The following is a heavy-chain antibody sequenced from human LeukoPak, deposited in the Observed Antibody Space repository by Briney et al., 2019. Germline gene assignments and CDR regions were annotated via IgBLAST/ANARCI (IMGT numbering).Heavy chain of an antibody. J-gene: IGHJ4*02. CDR1: GYNFTSYW. Sequence: GESLNISCKGSGYNFTSYWIGWGRQMPGKGLGWMGIIYPGDADTRYSTPFQGQVTISADKYISTASLQWSRLKASDTVMYYCARIGYSSCWFLFDYWGQGTLVTVSS. CDR3: ARIGYSSCWFLFDY. V-gene: IGHV5-51*01. CDR2: IYPGDADT. D-gene: IGHD6-13*01.